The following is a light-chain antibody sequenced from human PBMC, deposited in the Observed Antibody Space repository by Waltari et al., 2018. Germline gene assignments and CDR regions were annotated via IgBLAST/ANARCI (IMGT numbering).Light chain of an antibody. J-gene: IGKJ4*01. CDR1: QDIVTW. V-gene: IGKV1-12*01. Sequence: DIQMTQSPSFVSASVGDRVTITCRASQDIVTWLAWYQQKPGQAPTLLIYATCILQTGVPARFSGSGSGTDFTLTISGLQPEDSAKYYCQQAKQFPLTFGGGT. CDR3: QQAKQFPLT. CDR2: ATC.